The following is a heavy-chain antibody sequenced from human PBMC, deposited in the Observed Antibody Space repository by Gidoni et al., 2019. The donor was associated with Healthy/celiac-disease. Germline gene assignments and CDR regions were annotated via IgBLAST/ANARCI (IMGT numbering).Heavy chain of an antibody. CDR1: GVTFSSYA. J-gene: IGHJ3*02. CDR2: ISGSGGST. D-gene: IGHD1-26*01. Sequence: EVQLLASGGGLVQPGGSLRLSCAASGVTFSSYAMSWVRQAPGKGLEWVSAISGSGGSTYYADSVKGRFTISRDNSKNTLYLQMNSLRAEDTAVYYCAKDRAYSGSYPHDAFDIWGQGTMVTVSS. CDR3: AKDRAYSGSYPHDAFDI. V-gene: IGHV3-23*01.